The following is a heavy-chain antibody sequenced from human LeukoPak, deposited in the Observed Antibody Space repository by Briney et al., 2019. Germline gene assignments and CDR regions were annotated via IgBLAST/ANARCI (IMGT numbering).Heavy chain of an antibody. CDR1: GFTFDDYA. J-gene: IGHJ6*02. D-gene: IGHD2-21*02. V-gene: IGHV3-21*01. CDR2: ISSSSSCI. CDR3: ARDLLCGGDCYPPDSTLVDV. Sequence: PGGSLRLSCAASGFTFDDYAMHWVRQAPGKGLEWVSSISSSSSCIYYADSVKGRFTISRDNAKNSLYLQMNSLRAEDTAVYYCARDLLCGGDCYPPDSTLVDVWGQGTTVTVSS.